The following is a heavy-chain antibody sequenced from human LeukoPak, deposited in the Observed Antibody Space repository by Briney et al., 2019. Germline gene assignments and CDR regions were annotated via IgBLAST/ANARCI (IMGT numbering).Heavy chain of an antibody. D-gene: IGHD3-10*01. J-gene: IGHJ4*02. CDR3: ARDLYYYGSGSYPQFDY. CDR1: GYSISSGYY. V-gene: IGHV4-4*07. CDR2: IQTSGST. Sequence: SETLSLTCTVSGYSISSGYYWSWIRQPAGKGLEWIGRIQTSGSTNYNPSLKSRVTMSVDTSKNQVSLKLSSVTAADTAVYYCARDLYYYGSGSYPQFDYWGQGTLVTVSS.